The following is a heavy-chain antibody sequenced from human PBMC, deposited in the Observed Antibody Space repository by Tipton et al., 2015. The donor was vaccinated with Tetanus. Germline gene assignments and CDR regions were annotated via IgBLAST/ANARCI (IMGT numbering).Heavy chain of an antibody. Sequence: TLSLTCVVSGDSIKSYYWSWIRQSAGKGLEWIGRIYKSGDVNYNPSLKSRLTLSVDTSKTRLSLKLTSVTAADTAVYYCARIHDFLSGHFDFWGQGTLVTVSS. CDR2: IYKSGDV. CDR3: ARIHDFLSGHFDF. V-gene: IGHV4-4*07. J-gene: IGHJ4*02. D-gene: IGHD3-3*01. CDR1: GDSIKSYY.